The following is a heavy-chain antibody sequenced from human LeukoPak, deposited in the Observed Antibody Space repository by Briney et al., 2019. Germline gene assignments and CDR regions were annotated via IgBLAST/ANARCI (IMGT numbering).Heavy chain of an antibody. V-gene: IGHV3-53*01. D-gene: IGHD2-15*01. CDR3: AKVGGFSYWYFDL. CDR1: GFTVSNNY. Sequence: PGGSLRLSCAVSGFTVSNNYMSWVRQAPGRGLEWVSLIYSDGPTYYADSVKGRFTISRDNSNNTLYLQMSSLRAEDTAVYYCAKVGGFSYWYFDLWGRGTLVTVSS. CDR2: IYSDGPT. J-gene: IGHJ2*01.